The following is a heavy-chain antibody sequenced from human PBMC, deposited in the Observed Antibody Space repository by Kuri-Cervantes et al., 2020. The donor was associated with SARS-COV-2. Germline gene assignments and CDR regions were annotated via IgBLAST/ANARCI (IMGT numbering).Heavy chain of an antibody. CDR2: ISAYNGNT. D-gene: IGHD3-3*01. V-gene: IGHV1-18*01. CDR1: GYTFTSYD. Sequence: ASVKVSCKASGYTFTSYDINWVRQAPGQGLEWMGWISAYNGNTNYAQKLQGRVTMTTDTSTSTAYMELRSLRSDGTAVYYCARWAPGGYDFWSGPLDYWGQGTLVTVSS. J-gene: IGHJ4*02. CDR3: ARWAPGGYDFWSGPLDY.